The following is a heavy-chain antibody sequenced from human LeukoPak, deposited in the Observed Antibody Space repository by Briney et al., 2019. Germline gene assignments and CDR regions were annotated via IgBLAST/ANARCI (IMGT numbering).Heavy chain of an antibody. CDR3: ARGVRRTSPSYYFDF. CDR2: IDRDGSGK. Sequence: PGGSLRLSCAASEFTFSSYWMSWVRQAPGKGLEWVPNIDRDGSGKDYLDSMKGRFTISRDNAKNSLYLQMNSLRGEDTAVYYCARGVRRTSPSYYFDFWGQGTLVTVPS. V-gene: IGHV3-7*04. J-gene: IGHJ4*02. D-gene: IGHD1-1*01. CDR1: EFTFSSYW.